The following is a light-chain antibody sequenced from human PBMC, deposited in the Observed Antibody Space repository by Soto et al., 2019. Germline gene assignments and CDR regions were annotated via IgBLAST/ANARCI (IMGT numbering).Light chain of an antibody. CDR2: GAS. CDR1: QSVSSN. Sequence: EIVMTQSPATLSVSPGVRATLSCRASQSVSSNLAWYQQKPGQAPRLLIYGASTRATGIPARFSGSGSGTEFTLTISSLQSEDFAVYYCQQYNNWPGFGPGTKVDIK. V-gene: IGKV3-15*01. CDR3: QQYNNWPG. J-gene: IGKJ3*01.